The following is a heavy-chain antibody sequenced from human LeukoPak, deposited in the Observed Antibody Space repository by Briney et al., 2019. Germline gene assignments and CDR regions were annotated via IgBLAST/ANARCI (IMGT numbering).Heavy chain of an antibody. CDR1: GFTFSSYG. CDR3: AKDLRGMATIDHTPGY. D-gene: IGHD5-24*01. J-gene: IGHJ4*02. V-gene: IGHV3-30*18. Sequence: PGGSLRLSCAASGFTFSSYGMHWVRQAPGKGLEWVAVISYDGSNKYYADSVKGRFTISRDNSKNTLYLQMNSLRAEDTAVYYCAKDLRGMATIDHTPGYWGQGTLVTVSS. CDR2: ISYDGSNK.